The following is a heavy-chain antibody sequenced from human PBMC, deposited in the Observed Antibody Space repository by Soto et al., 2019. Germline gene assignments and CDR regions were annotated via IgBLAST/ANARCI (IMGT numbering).Heavy chain of an antibody. J-gene: IGHJ4*02. D-gene: IGHD3-16*01. CDR2: IVPTLRLT. Sequence: QVQLVQSGAEVKKPGSSLKVSCETSGGTSTIYTISWVRQAPGQGLQWMGRIVPTLRLTNYAQEFQGRPTITADTSTRTAHMELSGLTSEDAAVYYCTTEKYGAGRVGVYYWGQGTLVTVSS. CDR1: GGTSTIYT. V-gene: IGHV1-69*02. CDR3: TTEKYGAGRVGVYY.